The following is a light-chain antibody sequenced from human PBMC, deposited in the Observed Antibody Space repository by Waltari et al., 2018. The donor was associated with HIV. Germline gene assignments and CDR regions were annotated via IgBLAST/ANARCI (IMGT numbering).Light chain of an antibody. CDR3: AAWDDSLIGPV. CDR1: SSNIGSNT. Sequence: QSVLTQPPSASGTPGQRVTISCSGSSSNIGSNTVNWYQQLPGTAPNLLIYSNNQRPSGVPDRLSGSKSGTSASLAISGLQSEDEANYYCAAWDDSLIGPVFGGGTKLTVL. J-gene: IGLJ3*02. CDR2: SNN. V-gene: IGLV1-44*01.